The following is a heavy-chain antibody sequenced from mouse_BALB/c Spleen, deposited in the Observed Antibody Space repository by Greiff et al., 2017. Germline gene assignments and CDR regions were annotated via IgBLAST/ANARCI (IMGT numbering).Heavy chain of an antibody. Sequence: EVQVVESGRGLVQPGGSLKLSCAASGFTFSSYTMSWVRQTPEKRLEWVAYISNGGGSTYYPDTVKGRFTISRDNAKNTLYLQMSSLKSEDTAMYYCARHRGMITAWFAYWGQGTLVTVSA. J-gene: IGHJ3*01. D-gene: IGHD2-4*01. CDR1: GFTFSSYT. CDR2: ISNGGGST. CDR3: ARHRGMITAWFAY. V-gene: IGHV5-12-2*01.